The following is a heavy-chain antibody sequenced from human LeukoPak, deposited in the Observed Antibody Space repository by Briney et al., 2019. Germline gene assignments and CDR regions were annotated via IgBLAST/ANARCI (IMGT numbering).Heavy chain of an antibody. CDR2: ISSSSSYI. V-gene: IGHV3-21*01. Sequence: GGSLRLSCAASEFTFSSYAMSWVRQAPGKGLEWVSSISSSSSYIYYADSVKGRFTISRDNAKNSLYLQMNSLRAEDTAVYYCARDATGGPNYWGQGTLVTVSS. J-gene: IGHJ4*02. D-gene: IGHD1-1*01. CDR3: ARDATGGPNY. CDR1: EFTFSSYA.